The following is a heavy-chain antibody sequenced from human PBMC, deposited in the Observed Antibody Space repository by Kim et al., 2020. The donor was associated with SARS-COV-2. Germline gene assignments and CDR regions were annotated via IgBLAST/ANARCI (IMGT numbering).Heavy chain of an antibody. J-gene: IGHJ4*02. CDR3: ARVSKTVAGVFDY. Sequence: CAVSVKSRITINPDTSKNQFSLQLNSVTPEDTAVYYCARVSKTVAGVFDYWGQGTLVIVSS. D-gene: IGHD6-19*01. V-gene: IGHV6-1*01.